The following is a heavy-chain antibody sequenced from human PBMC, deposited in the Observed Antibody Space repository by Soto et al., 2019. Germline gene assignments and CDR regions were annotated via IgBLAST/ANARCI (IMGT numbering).Heavy chain of an antibody. V-gene: IGHV4-59*01. CDR2: MFHSGRT. Sequence: SGTLSLTSNVPGDSISTYCWTWIPHPPAKAQEWIGYMFHSGRTNYHPSLTSRVTMSADTSNSQFSLTLISVTAAGTAVYYCAKAVRYYDSTGYDAFAVWGQGIMVTVSS. CDR1: GDSISTYC. J-gene: IGHJ3*01. CDR3: AKAVRYYDSTGYDAFAV. D-gene: IGHD3-22*01.